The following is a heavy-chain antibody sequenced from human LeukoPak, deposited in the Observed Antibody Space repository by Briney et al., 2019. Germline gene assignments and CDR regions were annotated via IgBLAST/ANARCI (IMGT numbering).Heavy chain of an antibody. CDR3: ARGTEMATINYNWFDP. CDR1: GFTFSSYS. V-gene: IGHV3-21*01. J-gene: IGHJ5*02. D-gene: IGHD5-24*01. Sequence: GGSLRLSCAASGFTFSSYSMNWVRQAPGKGLEWVSSISSSSSYIYYADSVKGRFTISRDNAKNSLYLQMNGLRAEDTAVYYCARGTEMATINYNWFDPWGQGTLVTVSS. CDR2: ISSSSSYI.